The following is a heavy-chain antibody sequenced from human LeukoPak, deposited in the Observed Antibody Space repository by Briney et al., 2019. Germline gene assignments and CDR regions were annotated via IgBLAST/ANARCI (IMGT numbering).Heavy chain of an antibody. CDR2: MNPNNGDS. J-gene: IGHJ4*02. Sequence: ASVKVSCKASRYTFTNYHINWVRQATGQRLEWMGWMNPNNGDSGYAQKFQGRVTITGDTSISTSYMELRSLRPDDTAVYFCARTTSFTASGYDYWGQGTLVTVSS. V-gene: IGHV1-8*03. CDR3: ARTTSFTASGYDY. D-gene: IGHD6-25*01. CDR1: RYTFTNYH.